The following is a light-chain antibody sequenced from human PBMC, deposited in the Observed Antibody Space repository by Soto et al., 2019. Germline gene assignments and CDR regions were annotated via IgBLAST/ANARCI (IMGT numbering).Light chain of an antibody. CDR1: SSNIGSNY. Sequence: QSVLTQPPSVSAAPGQKVTISCSGSSSNIGSNYVSWYQLLPGAAPKLLIYENYERPSGIPDRFSGSKSGTSATLGITGLQTGDEADYYCGAWDNSLTGGVFGGGTKLTVI. J-gene: IGLJ2*01. CDR2: ENY. CDR3: GAWDNSLTGGV. V-gene: IGLV1-51*02.